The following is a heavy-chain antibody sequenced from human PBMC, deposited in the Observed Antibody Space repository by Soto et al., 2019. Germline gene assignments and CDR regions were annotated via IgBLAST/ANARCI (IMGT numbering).Heavy chain of an antibody. V-gene: IGHV3-13*01. CDR1: GFTFSTSD. Sequence: GGSLRLSCAASGFTFSTSDMHWVRQVTGRSLEWVSAIGSVGDTYYSGSVKGRFTISRDNAKDSLYLQMNSLRAEDTAVYYCARTFWTGYLTIDCWGQGALVTVSS. J-gene: IGHJ4*02. D-gene: IGHD3-3*01. CDR3: ARTFWTGYLTIDC. CDR2: IGSVGDT.